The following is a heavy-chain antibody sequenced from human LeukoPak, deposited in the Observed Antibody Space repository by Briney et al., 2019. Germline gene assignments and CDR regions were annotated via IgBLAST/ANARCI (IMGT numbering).Heavy chain of an antibody. CDR1: GYSVNYDY. J-gene: IGHJ4*02. V-gene: IGHV4-59*02. CDR2: IYNSGT. CDR3: AGVDPNGYSDY. Sequence: PSETLSLTCTVSGYSVNYDYWSWIRQPPGKGLQWIGYIYNSGTIYNPSLKNRVTISLDTSRNQFSLKVSSVSAADTAVYYCAGVDPNGYSDYWGQGILVTVSS. D-gene: IGHD2-8*01.